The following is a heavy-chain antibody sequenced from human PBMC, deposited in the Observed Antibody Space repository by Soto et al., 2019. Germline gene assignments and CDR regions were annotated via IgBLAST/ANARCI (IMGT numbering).Heavy chain of an antibody. CDR2: IYYSGST. D-gene: IGHD4-17*01. CDR3: ARAWRDYGDSLARFDP. Sequence: PSETLSLTCTVSGGSVSSGSYYWSWIRQPPGKGLEWIGYIYYSGSTNYNPSLKSRVTISVDTSKNQFSLKLSSVTAADTAVYYCARAWRDYGDSLARFDPWGQGTLVTVSS. V-gene: IGHV4-61*01. J-gene: IGHJ5*02. CDR1: GGSVSSGSYY.